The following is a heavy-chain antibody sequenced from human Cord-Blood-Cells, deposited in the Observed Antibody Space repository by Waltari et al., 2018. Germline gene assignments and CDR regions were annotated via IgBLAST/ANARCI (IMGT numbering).Heavy chain of an antibody. J-gene: IGHJ4*02. CDR1: GFTFSSYR. Sequence: EVQLVESGGGLVKPGGSLRLSCAASGFTFSSYRMNCVRQAPGKGLGWVSSISSMSSYIYYADAVKGRFTISRDNAKNSLYLQMNSLRAEDTAVYYCARSSAYGGNFDYWGQGTLVTVSS. CDR2: ISSMSSYI. V-gene: IGHV3-21*01. D-gene: IGHD4-17*01. CDR3: ARSSAYGGNFDY.